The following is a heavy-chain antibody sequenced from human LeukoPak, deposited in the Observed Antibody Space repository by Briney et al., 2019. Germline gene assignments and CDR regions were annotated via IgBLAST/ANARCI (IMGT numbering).Heavy chain of an antibody. CDR1: GGTFSSYD. Sequence: SVKVSSKASGGTFSSYDISWVRQAPGQGLEWMGEIIPIFGTANYAQKFQGRVTITGDESTSTAYMELSSLRSEDTAVYYCARDYVIQKWVPLGLWGQGTLVTVSS. D-gene: IGHD1-26*01. V-gene: IGHV1-69*01. CDR3: ARDYVIQKWVPLGL. CDR2: IIPIFGTA. J-gene: IGHJ4*02.